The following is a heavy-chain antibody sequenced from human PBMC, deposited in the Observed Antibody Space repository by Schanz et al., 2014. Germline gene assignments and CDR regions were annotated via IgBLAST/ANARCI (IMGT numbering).Heavy chain of an antibody. CDR2: ISGSGDNT. D-gene: IGHD3-10*01. J-gene: IGHJ4*02. CDR3: AKDFTGSGVFFNY. CDR1: GITFSSHA. V-gene: IGHV3-23*01. Sequence: EVQLLESGGGLVQPGGSLRLSCAASGITFSSHAMSWVRQAPGKGLEWVSAISGSGDNTFYADSVKGRFTISRDNSKNTLYLQMYSLRAEDTATYYCAKDFTGSGVFFNYWGQGTLVTVSS.